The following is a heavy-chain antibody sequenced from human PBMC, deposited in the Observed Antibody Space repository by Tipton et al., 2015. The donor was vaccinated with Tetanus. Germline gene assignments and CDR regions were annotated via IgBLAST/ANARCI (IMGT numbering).Heavy chain of an antibody. CDR2: IYYSGST. D-gene: IGHD1-26*01. V-gene: IGHV4-31*03. CDR1: GGSITSGGYY. J-gene: IGHJ4*02. CDR3: ARDQARGARGWNYFDY. Sequence: GLVKPSQTLSLTCTVSGGSITSGGYYWSWIRQHPGKGLEWIGDIYYSGSTYYNPSLKSRVTISVDTSKNQFSLKLNPVTAADTAVYYCARDQARGARGWNYFDYWGQGTLVTVSS.